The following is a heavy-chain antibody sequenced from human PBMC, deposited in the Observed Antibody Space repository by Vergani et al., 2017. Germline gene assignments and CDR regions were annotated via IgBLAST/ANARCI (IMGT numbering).Heavy chain of an antibody. Sequence: EVQLLESGGGLVQPGGSLRLSCAASGFTFSSYAMSWVRQAPGKGLEWVSAISGSGGSTYYADSVKGRFTISRDNSKNTLYLQMNRRGAEDTAVYDCARDIANSHFDDFWSGYPYWGYGIDVWGQGTTVTVSS. V-gene: IGHV3-23*01. CDR1: GFTFSSYA. D-gene: IGHD3-3*01. J-gene: IGHJ6*02. CDR3: ARDIANSHFDDFWSGYPYWGYGIDV. CDR2: ISGSGGST.